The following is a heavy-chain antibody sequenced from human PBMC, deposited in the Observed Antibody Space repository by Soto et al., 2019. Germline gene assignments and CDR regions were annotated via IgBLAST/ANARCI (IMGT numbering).Heavy chain of an antibody. CDR1: GFPFSDHA. V-gene: IGHV3-23*01. Sequence: PGGSLRLSCAASGFPFSDHAMHWVRQTPGKGLEWVSAITGRGDSTHYADSVKGRFTISRDNSKSTLYLQMMSLRAEDTAVYYCAKDLYVQPPSGWFDPWGQGTVVTVSS. CDR3: AKDLYVQPPSGWFDP. D-gene: IGHD1-26*01. J-gene: IGHJ5*02. CDR2: ITGRGDST.